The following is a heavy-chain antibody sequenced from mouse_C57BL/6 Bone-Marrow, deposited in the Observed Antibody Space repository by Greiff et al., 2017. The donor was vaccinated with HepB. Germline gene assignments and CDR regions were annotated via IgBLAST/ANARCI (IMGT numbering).Heavy chain of an antibody. CDR2: IDPETGGT. V-gene: IGHV1-15*01. J-gene: IGHJ4*01. CDR3: TRAYYSNSYYAMDY. CDR1: GYTFTDYE. D-gene: IGHD2-5*01. Sequence: SGAELVRPGASVTLSCKASGYTFTDYEMHWVKQTPVHGLEWIGAIDPETGGTAYNQKFKGKAILTADKSSSTAYMELRSLTSEDSAVYYCTRAYYSNSYYAMDYWGQGTSVTVSS.